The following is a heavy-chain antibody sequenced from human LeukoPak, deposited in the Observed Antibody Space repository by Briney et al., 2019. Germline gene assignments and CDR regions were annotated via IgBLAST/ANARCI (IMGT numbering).Heavy chain of an antibody. CDR2: IYYTGTT. J-gene: IGHJ6*02. CDR3: ARDRREYCSGGSCRFYGMDV. CDR1: GDSINSLDL. Sequence: KPSGTLSLTCTVSGDSINSLDLWSWVRQPPGKGLEWIGYIYYTGTTNYNPSLKSRVTISVDTSKNQFSLKLSSVTAADTAVYYCARDRREYCSGGSCRFYGMDVWGQGTTVTVSS. V-gene: IGHV4-59*11. D-gene: IGHD2-15*01.